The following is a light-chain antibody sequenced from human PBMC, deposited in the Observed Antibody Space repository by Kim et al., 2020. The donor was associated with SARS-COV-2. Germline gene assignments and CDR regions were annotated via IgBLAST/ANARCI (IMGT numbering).Light chain of an antibody. CDR3: QQYDNWPRT. J-gene: IGKJ1*01. CDR2: GAS. CDR1: QTIRNN. Sequence: DIVMTQSPATLSVSPGERATLSCRASQTIRNNLGWYQQKPGQAPRLLIYGASTRATDIPARFSGSGSGTEFTLTISSLQSKDFAVYYCQQYDNWPRTFGQGTKVDIK. V-gene: IGKV3-15*01.